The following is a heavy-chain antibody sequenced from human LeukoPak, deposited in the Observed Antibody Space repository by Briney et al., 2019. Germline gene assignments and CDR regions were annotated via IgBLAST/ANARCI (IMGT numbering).Heavy chain of an antibody. CDR3: ARGRGSTSSNFDY. D-gene: IGHD2-2*01. Sequence: RASVKVSCKASGYTFTGYYMHWVRQAPGQGLEWMGWINPNNGGTNYAQKFQGRVTMTRGTSISTAYMELSRLTSDDTAVYHCARGRGSTSSNFDYWGQGTLVTVSS. CDR2: INPNNGGT. CDR1: GYTFTGYY. J-gene: IGHJ4*02. V-gene: IGHV1-2*02.